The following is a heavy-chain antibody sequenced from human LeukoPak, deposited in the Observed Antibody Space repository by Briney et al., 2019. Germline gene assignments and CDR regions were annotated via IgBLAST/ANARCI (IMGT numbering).Heavy chain of an antibody. Sequence: SETLSLTCAVSGGSISSSNWWSWVRQPPGKGLEWIGEIYHSGSTNYNPSLKSRVTISVDTSKNQFSLKLSSVTAADTAVYYCARYYDFWSGYFHDWGQGTLVTVSS. V-gene: IGHV4-4*02. D-gene: IGHD3-3*01. J-gene: IGHJ4*02. CDR1: GGSISSSNW. CDR3: ARYYDFWSGYFHD. CDR2: IYHSGST.